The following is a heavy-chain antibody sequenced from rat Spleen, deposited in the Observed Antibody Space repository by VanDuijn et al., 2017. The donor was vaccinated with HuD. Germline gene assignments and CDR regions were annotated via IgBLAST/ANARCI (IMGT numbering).Heavy chain of an antibody. D-gene: IGHD1-4*01. V-gene: IGHV5-46*01. Sequence: EVQLVQSGGGLVQPGRSMKLSCAASGFTFSSFPMAWVRQAPTKGLEWVATINTSGGTTYYPDSVKDRFTISRDNAQNTLYLQMNSLRSEDTATYYCARETGYNSYFDYWGQGVMVTVSS. J-gene: IGHJ2*01. CDR1: GFTFSSFP. CDR3: ARETGYNSYFDY. CDR2: INTSGGTT.